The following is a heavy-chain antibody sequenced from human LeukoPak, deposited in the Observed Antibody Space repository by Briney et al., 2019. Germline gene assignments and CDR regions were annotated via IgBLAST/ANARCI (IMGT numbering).Heavy chain of an antibody. CDR3: ARHKTGRYSGYDSLFLAY. CDR1: GGSISSYY. Sequence: SETLSLTCTVSGGSISSYYWSWIRQPPGKGLEWIGYIYYSGSTNYNPSLKSRVTISVDTSKNQFSLKLSSVTAADTAVYYCARHKTGRYSGYDSLFLAYWGQGTLVTVSS. J-gene: IGHJ4*02. CDR2: IYYSGST. V-gene: IGHV4-59*08. D-gene: IGHD5-12*01.